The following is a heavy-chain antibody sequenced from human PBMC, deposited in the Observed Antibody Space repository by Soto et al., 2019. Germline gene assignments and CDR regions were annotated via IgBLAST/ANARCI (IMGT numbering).Heavy chain of an antibody. CDR2: IYPGDSDT. CDR1: GSSFTSYW. J-gene: IGHJ6*02. V-gene: IGHV5-51*01. CDR3: ARPARGKYYGMDV. Sequence: PVESLNISFKGSGSSFTSYWIGWVRQMPGKGLEWMGIIYPGDSDTRYSPSFQGQVTISADKSISTAYLQWSSLKASDTAMYYCARPARGKYYGMDVWGQGTTVTVS. D-gene: IGHD3-10*01.